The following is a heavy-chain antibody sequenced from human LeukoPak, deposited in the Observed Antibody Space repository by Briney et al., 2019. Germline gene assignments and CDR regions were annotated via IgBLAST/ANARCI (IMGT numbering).Heavy chain of an antibody. CDR2: THYSRNT. D-gene: IGHD4-17*01. V-gene: IGHV4-59*01. Sequence: PSETLSLTCTVSGGSIGSYYWNWIRQPPGKALEWIGHTHYSRNTKYNPSLKSRVTMSVDTPKNQLSLRLSYVTAADTAVYYCARDEDVDSGIWLDPWGQGILVTVSS. J-gene: IGHJ5*02. CDR1: GGSIGSYY. CDR3: ARDEDVDSGIWLDP.